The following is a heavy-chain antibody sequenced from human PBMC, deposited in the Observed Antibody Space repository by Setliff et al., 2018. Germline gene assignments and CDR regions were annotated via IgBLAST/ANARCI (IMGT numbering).Heavy chain of an antibody. Sequence: GGSLRLSCVASGFTFSNYGMHWVRQAPGKGLEWVALIWNDGSTKFYGDSVKGRFTISRDNSENTLYLQMNSLRAEDTAVYYCATGKYYYDSSGKGETDEFDYWGQGTLVTVSS. J-gene: IGHJ4*02. D-gene: IGHD3-22*01. CDR1: GFTFSNYG. CDR2: IWNDGSTK. CDR3: ATGKYYYDSSGKGETDEFDY. V-gene: IGHV3-33*01.